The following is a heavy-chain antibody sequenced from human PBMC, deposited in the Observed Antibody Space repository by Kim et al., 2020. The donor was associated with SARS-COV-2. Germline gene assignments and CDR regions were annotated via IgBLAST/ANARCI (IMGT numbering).Heavy chain of an antibody. Sequence: SETLSLTCTVSGGSISSSSYYWGWIRQPPGKGLEWIGSIYYSGSTYYNPSLKSRVTISVDTSKNQFSLKLSSVTAADTAVYYCARRGLLWFGELLYAFDIWGQGTMVTVSS. J-gene: IGHJ3*02. CDR2: IYYSGST. D-gene: IGHD3-10*01. V-gene: IGHV4-39*01. CDR3: ARRGLLWFGELLYAFDI. CDR1: GGSISSSSYY.